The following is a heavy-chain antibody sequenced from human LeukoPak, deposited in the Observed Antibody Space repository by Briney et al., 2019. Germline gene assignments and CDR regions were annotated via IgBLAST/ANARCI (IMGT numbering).Heavy chain of an antibody. CDR2: ISGSGGST. CDR3: ATARSYFTTPFDI. CDR1: GFTFSSYA. Sequence: GGSLRLSCAASGFTFSSYAMSWVRQAPGKGLEWVSAISGSGGSTYYADSVKGRFTISRDNSKNTLYLQMNSLRAEDTAVYYCATARSYFTTPFDIWGQGTMVTVSS. D-gene: IGHD1-26*01. J-gene: IGHJ3*02. V-gene: IGHV3-23*01.